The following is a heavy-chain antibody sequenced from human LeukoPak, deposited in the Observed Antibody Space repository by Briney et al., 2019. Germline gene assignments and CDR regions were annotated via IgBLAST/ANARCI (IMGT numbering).Heavy chain of an antibody. J-gene: IGHJ4*02. CDR3: ARGGMIHYDPAEGDY. D-gene: IGHD3-16*01. Sequence: SVKGRFTISRDNAKNSLYLQPNSLRAEDTAVYYCARGGMIHYDPAEGDYWGRGTLVTVSP. V-gene: IGHV3-48*01.